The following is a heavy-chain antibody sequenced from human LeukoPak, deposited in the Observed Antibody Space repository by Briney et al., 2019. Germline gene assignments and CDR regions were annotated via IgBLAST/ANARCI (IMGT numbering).Heavy chain of an antibody. CDR2: INPSGGST. J-gene: IGHJ4*02. CDR3: ARTDYYDSSGYNFDY. V-gene: IGHV1-46*01. D-gene: IGHD3-22*01. CDR1: GYTFTSYY. Sequence: ASVKVSCKASGYTFTSYYMHWMRQAPGQGLEWMGIINPSGGSTSYAQKFQGRVTMTRDTSTSTVYMELSSLRSEDTAVYDCARTDYYDSSGYNFDYWGQGTLVTVSS.